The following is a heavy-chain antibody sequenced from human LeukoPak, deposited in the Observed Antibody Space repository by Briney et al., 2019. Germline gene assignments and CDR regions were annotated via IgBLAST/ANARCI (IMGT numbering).Heavy chain of an antibody. V-gene: IGHV1-18*01. Sequence: ASVKVSCKASGYTFTSYGISWVRQAPGQGLEWMGWISAYNGNTNYAQKFQGRVTITADESTSTAYMELSSLRSEDTAVYYCARDGNYYDSSGYLVHLDYWGQGTLVTVSS. CDR1: GYTFTSYG. J-gene: IGHJ4*02. CDR3: ARDGNYYDSSGYLVHLDY. D-gene: IGHD3-22*01. CDR2: ISAYNGNT.